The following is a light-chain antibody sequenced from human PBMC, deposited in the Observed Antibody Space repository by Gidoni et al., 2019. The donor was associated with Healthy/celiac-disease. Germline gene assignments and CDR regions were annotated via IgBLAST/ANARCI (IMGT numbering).Light chain of an antibody. CDR2: DNN. J-gene: IGLJ2*01. CDR3: GTWDSSLSALL. Sequence: QKVTISCSGSSSNIGNNYVSWYQQLPGTAPKLLIYDNNKRPSGIPDRFSGSKSGTSATLGITGLQTGDEADYYCGTWDSSLSALLFGGGTKLTVL. V-gene: IGLV1-51*01. CDR1: SSNIGNNY.